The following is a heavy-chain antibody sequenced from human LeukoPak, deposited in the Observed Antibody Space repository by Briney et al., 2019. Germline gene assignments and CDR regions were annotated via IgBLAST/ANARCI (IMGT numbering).Heavy chain of an antibody. V-gene: IGHV3-30*02. CDR1: GFTFSSYG. D-gene: IGHD2-15*01. J-gene: IGHJ6*02. CDR2: IRYDGSNK. CDR3: VKDLGSAITSALALDV. Sequence: GGSLRLSCAASGFTFSSYGMHWVHQAPGKGLEWVAFIRYDGSNKYYADSVKGRFTISRDNRKNLLHLQMNSLRPDDSAVYYCVKDLGSAITSALALDVWGQGTTVTVSS.